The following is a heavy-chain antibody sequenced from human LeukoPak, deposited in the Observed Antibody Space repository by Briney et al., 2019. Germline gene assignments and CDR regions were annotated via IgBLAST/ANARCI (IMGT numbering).Heavy chain of an antibody. CDR2: INPNSGGT. CDR3: ARDQFLRNRIYFFPHY. D-gene: IGHD1-14*01. CDR1: GYTFTGYY. V-gene: IGHV1-2*06. J-gene: IGHJ4*02. Sequence: GASVKVSCKASGYTFTGYYMHWVRQAPGQGLEWMGRINPNSGGTNYAQKFQGRVTMTRDTSISTAYMELSRLRSDDTAVYYCARDQFLRNRIYFFPHYWGPGTLVTVSS.